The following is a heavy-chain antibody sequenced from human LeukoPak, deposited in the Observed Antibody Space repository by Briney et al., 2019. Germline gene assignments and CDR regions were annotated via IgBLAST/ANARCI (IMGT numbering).Heavy chain of an antibody. CDR3: ARESLPRGSFSGGVITPALGYYYGMDV. CDR2: IGTAGDT. J-gene: IGHJ6*02. V-gene: IGHV3-13*01. CDR1: GFTFSSYD. D-gene: IGHD3-10*01. Sequence: GGSLRLSCAASGFTFSSYDMHWVRQATGKGLEWVSAIGTAGDTYYPGSVKGRFTISRDNSKNTLYLQMNSLRAEDTAVYYCARESLPRGSFSGGVITPALGYYYGMDVWGQGTTVTVSS.